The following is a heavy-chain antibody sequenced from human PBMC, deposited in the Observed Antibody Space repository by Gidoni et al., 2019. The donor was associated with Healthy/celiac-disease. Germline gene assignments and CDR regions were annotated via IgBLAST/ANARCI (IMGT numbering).Heavy chain of an antibody. V-gene: IGHV3-7*03. D-gene: IGHD3-3*01. CDR3: ARADSYDFWSGYDYYGMDV. CDR1: GFTFRRYW. CDR2: IKQDGSEK. J-gene: IGHJ6*02. Sequence: EVQLVESGGGLVQPGGSLRLSCAASGFTFRRYWMSWVRQAPGKGLEWVANIKQDGSEKYYVDSGKGRFTISRDNAKNSLYLQMNSLRAEDTAVYYCARADSYDFWSGYDYYGMDVWGQGTTVTVSS.